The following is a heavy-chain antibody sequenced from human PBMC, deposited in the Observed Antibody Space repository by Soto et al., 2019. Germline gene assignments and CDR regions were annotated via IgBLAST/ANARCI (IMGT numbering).Heavy chain of an antibody. V-gene: IGHV3-74*01. D-gene: IGHD3-10*01. J-gene: IGHJ4*02. Sequence: EVQLVESGGGLVQPGGSLRLSCAASGFTFNSYWIHWVRQAPGEGLVWVSRVNGDGTTTNYADSVKGRFASSRDNDKNTRYLQMNSRRAEETAVYYGERGGFGAFYLVSWVQGTLVTVSS. CDR3: ERGGFGAFYLVS. CDR1: GFTFNSYW. CDR2: VNGDGTTT.